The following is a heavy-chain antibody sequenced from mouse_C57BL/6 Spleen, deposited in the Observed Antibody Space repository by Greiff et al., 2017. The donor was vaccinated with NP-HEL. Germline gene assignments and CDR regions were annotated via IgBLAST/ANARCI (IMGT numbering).Heavy chain of an antibody. CDR2: IWRGGST. Sequence: VQLQESGPGLVQPSQSLSITCTVSGFSLTSYGVHWVRQSPGKGLEWLGVIWRGGSTDYNAAFMSRLSITKDNSKSQVFFKMNSLQADDTAIYYCAKSDGYYEDYAMDYWGQGTSVTVSS. CDR1: GFSLTSYG. V-gene: IGHV2-5*01. D-gene: IGHD2-3*01. J-gene: IGHJ4*01. CDR3: AKSDGYYEDYAMDY.